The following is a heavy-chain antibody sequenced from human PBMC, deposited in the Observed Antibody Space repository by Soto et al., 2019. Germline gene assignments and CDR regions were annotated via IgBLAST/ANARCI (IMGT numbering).Heavy chain of an antibody. D-gene: IGHD2-15*01. CDR2: ISGSGGST. CDR1: GFTFSSYA. CDR3: AKVIGCSGGSCLWYYYYYMDV. V-gene: IGHV3-23*01. J-gene: IGHJ6*03. Sequence: VQLLESGGGLVQPGGSLRLSCAASGFTFSSYAMSWVRQAPGKGLEWVSAISGSGGSTYYADSVKGRFTISRDNSKNTLYLQMNSLRAEDTAVYYCAKVIGCSGGSCLWYYYYYMDVWGKGTTVTVSS.